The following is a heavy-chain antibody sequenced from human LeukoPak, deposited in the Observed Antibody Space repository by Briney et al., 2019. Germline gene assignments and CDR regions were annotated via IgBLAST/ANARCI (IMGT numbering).Heavy chain of an antibody. J-gene: IGHJ3*02. Sequence: GASVKVSCKASGYTFTGYYMHWVRQAPGQGLEGMGWINPNSGGTNYAQKFQGRVTMTRDTSISTAYMELSRLRSDDTAVYYCAGHLSSSHGDAFDIWGQGTMVTVSS. D-gene: IGHD6-13*01. CDR2: INPNSGGT. V-gene: IGHV1-2*02. CDR3: AGHLSSSHGDAFDI. CDR1: GYTFTGYY.